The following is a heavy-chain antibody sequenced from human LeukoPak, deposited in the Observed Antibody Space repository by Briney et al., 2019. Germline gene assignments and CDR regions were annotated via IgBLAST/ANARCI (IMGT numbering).Heavy chain of an antibody. J-gene: IGHJ4*02. Sequence: ASVKVSCKASGYTFTSYGISWVRQAPGQGLEWMGWISAYNGNTNYAQKLQGRVTMTTDTSTSTAYMELRSLRSDDTAVYYCARGQKYRNGYTVTELGSGYFDYWGQGTLVTVSS. CDR1: GYTFTSYG. CDR3: ARGQKYRNGYTVTELGSGYFDY. V-gene: IGHV1-18*01. CDR2: ISAYNGNT. D-gene: IGHD5-18*01.